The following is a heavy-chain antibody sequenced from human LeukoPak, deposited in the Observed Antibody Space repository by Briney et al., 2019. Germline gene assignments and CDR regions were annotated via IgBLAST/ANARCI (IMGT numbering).Heavy chain of an antibody. Sequence: ASVKVSCKASGYTFTSYYMHWVRQAPGQGLEWMGIINPSGGSTSYAQKFQGRVTITADESTSTAYMELSSLRSEDTAVYYCASERPRDLSSFDPWGQGTLVTVSS. D-gene: IGHD3-10*01. CDR2: INPSGGST. J-gene: IGHJ5*02. V-gene: IGHV1-46*01. CDR3: ASERPRDLSSFDP. CDR1: GYTFTSYY.